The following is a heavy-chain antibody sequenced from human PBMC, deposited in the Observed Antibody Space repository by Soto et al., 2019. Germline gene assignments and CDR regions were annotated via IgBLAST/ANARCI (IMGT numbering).Heavy chain of an antibody. D-gene: IGHD3-16*01. J-gene: IGHJ4*02. V-gene: IGHV2-5*02. CDR3: AHWRGGVASF. CDR2: IYWDDDK. CDR1: GFSLSTRDVG. Sequence: QITLNESGPTLVKPTQTLTLTCTFSGFSLSTRDVGVGWIRQPPGKALEWLGVIYWDDDKRYSPSLKSRLTITKETSKNQVVLRMTKMDPVDTATYYCAHWRGGVASFWGQGALVTVSS.